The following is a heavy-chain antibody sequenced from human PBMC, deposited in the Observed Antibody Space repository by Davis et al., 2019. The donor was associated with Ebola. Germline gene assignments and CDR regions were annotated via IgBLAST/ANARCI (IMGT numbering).Heavy chain of an antibody. J-gene: IGHJ4*02. CDR2: IWYDGSNK. D-gene: IGHD3-16*02. V-gene: IGHV3-30*02. Sequence: GESLKISCAASGFTFSSYWMHWVRQAPGKGLEWVAFIWYDGSNKYYADSVKGRFTISRDNSKNTLYLQMNSLRAEDTAVYYCAKEDYDYVWGSYRHRGFDYWGQGTLVTVSS. CDR3: AKEDYDYVWGSYRHRGFDY. CDR1: GFTFSSYW.